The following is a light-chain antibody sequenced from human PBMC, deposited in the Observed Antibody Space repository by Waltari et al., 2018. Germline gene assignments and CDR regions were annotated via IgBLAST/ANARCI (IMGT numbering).Light chain of an antibody. CDR3: CSYAGDSSVI. J-gene: IGLJ2*01. CDR1: RRAVGASNF. CDR2: EDS. Sequence: QSALTQPASASGSPGQATTISCSGTRRAVGASNFVSWYQHHPGKAPKLLIYEDSKRPSGVSSAFSGSKSGNTASLTISRLQTEDEAYYYCCSYAGDSSVIFGGGTRLTVL. V-gene: IGLV2-23*01.